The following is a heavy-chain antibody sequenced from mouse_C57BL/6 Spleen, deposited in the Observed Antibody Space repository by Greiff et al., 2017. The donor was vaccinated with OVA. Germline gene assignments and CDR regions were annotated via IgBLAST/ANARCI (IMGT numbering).Heavy chain of an antibody. CDR2: IYPGNSDT. D-gene: IGHD1-1*01. J-gene: IGHJ4*01. Sequence: VQLQQSGTVLARPGASVKMSCKTSGYTFTSYWMHWVKQRPGQGLEWIGAIYPGNSDTSYNQKFKGKAKLTAVTSASTAYMELSSLTNEDSAVYYCTRDYGSSLYYYAMDYWGQGTSVTVSS. CDR1: GYTFTSYW. V-gene: IGHV1-5*01. CDR3: TRDYGSSLYYYAMDY.